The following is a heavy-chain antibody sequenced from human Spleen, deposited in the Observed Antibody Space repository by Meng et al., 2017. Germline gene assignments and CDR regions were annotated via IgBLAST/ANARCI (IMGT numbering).Heavy chain of an antibody. Sequence: SETLSLTCTVSGGSIRSNFWSWIRQPPGKGLEWIGYIYYSGSTNYNPSLKSRVTISVDTSRNQFSLKLSSVTAADTAVYYCAREGEVLRNAFDLWGQGAMVTVSS. D-gene: IGHD1-26*01. CDR2: IYYSGST. CDR1: GGSIRSNF. J-gene: IGHJ3*01. V-gene: IGHV4-59*01. CDR3: AREGEVLRNAFDL.